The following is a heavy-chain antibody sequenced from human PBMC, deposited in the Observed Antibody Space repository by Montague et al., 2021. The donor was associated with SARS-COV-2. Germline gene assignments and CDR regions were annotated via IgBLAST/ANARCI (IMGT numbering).Heavy chain of an antibody. CDR2: IHSAGRGT. V-gene: IGHV3-23*03. D-gene: IGHD3-9*01. Sequence: SLRLSCAASGFTFTNSPMRWVRQAPGKGLDWVSVIHSAGRGTYYSYSXXVLFTISRDNLKNTVYLQMNNLRDVDTAVYYCAKVGDILTGYSLINLDAWGQGTLVVVSS. J-gene: IGHJ5*02. CDR1: GFTFTNSP. CDR3: AKVGDILTGYSLINLDA.